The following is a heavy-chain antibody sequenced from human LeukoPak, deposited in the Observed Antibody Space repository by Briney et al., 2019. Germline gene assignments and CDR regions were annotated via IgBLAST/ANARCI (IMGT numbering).Heavy chain of an antibody. D-gene: IGHD3-22*01. CDR3: ARNYYESSGYYPWNFDY. J-gene: IGHJ4*02. Sequence: SETLSLTCTVSGGSISSSCYWWGWIRQPPGKGLEWIANIYYSGSTHYNPSLKSRVTISIEKSENQFSLRLSSVTAADTAVYYCARNYYESSGYYPWNFDYWGQGTLVTVSS. V-gene: IGHV4-39*01. CDR2: IYYSGST. CDR1: GGSISSSCYW.